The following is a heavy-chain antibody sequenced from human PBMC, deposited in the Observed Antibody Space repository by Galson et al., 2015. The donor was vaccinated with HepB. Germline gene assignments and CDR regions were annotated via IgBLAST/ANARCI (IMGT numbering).Heavy chain of an antibody. CDR3: AKATRTLDSSSWYLYFDY. J-gene: IGHJ4*02. CDR1: GFTFSSYA. Sequence: SLRLSCAASGFTFSSYAMSWVRQAPGKGLEWVSSISGSGASTQYADSVKGRFTISRDNSKNTLYLQMNSLRAEDTAVYYCAKATRTLDSSSWYLYFDYWGQGTPAPVSS. CDR2: ISGSGAST. V-gene: IGHV3-23*01. D-gene: IGHD6-13*01.